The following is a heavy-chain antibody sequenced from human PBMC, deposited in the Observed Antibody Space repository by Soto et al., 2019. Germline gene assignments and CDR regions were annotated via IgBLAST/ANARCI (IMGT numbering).Heavy chain of an antibody. CDR2: MNPNSGNT. CDR1: GYTFTSYD. CDR3: ARLVVPVTYRSSWSWFDP. Sequence: QVQLVQSGAEVKKPGASVKVSCKASGYTFTSYDINWVRQATGQGLEWMGWMNPNSGNTGYAQKFQGRVTMTRNTXIXTXXMELSSLRSEDTAVCYCARLVVPVTYRSSWSWFDPWGQGTLVTVSS. J-gene: IGHJ5*02. V-gene: IGHV1-8*01. D-gene: IGHD6-13*01.